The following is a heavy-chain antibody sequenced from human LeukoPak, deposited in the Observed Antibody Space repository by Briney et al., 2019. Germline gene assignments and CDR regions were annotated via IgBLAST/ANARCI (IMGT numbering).Heavy chain of an antibody. V-gene: IGHV1-46*01. Sequence: ASVKVSCTASGYTFTSNYIHWVRQAPGQGLEWMGMIYPRDGSTSYAQKFQGRVTVTRDTSTSTVHMELSGLRSEDTAVYYCARDQEAFDYWGQGTLVTVSS. CDR3: ARDQEAFDY. CDR1: GYTFTSNY. J-gene: IGHJ4*02. CDR2: IYPRDGST.